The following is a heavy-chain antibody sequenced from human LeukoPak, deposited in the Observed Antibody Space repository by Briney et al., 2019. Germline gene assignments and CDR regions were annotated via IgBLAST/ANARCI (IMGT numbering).Heavy chain of an antibody. V-gene: IGHV4-59*12. CDR2: IYYSGST. D-gene: IGHD3-10*01. Sequence: SETLSLTCTVSGGSISSYYWSWIRQPPGKGLEWIGYIYYSGSTNYNPSLRSRVTISVDTSKNQFSLKLSSVTAADTAVYYCARESTVLLWFGELDPWGQGTLVTVSS. J-gene: IGHJ5*02. CDR1: GGSISSYY. CDR3: ARESTVLLWFGELDP.